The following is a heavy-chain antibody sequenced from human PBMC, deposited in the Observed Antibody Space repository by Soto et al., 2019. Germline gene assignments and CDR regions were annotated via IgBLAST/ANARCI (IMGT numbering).Heavy chain of an antibody. CDR3: ARERGKDGYFDY. J-gene: IGHJ4*02. CDR1: GFTFSSYG. V-gene: IGHV3-33*01. Sequence: GESLKISCAASGFTFSSYGMHWVRQAPGKGLEWVAVIWYDGSNKYYADSVKGRFTISRDNSKNTLYLQMNSLRAEDTAVYYCARERGKDGYFDYWGQGTLVTVSS. CDR2: IWYDGSNK.